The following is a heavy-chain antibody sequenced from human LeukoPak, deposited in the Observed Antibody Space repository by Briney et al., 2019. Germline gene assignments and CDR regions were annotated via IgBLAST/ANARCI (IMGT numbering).Heavy chain of an antibody. CDR3: ARFITMVRGALDY. V-gene: IGHV4-34*01. CDR1: GGSFSGYY. Sequence: SETLSLTCAVYGGSFSGYYWSWICQPPGKGLEWIGEINHSGSTNYNPSLKSRVTISVDTSKNQFSLKLSSVTAADTAVHYCARFITMVRGALDYWGQGTLVTVSS. J-gene: IGHJ4*02. CDR2: INHSGST. D-gene: IGHD3-10*01.